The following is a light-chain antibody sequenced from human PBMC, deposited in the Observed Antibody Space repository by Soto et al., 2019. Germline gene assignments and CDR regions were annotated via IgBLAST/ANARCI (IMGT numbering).Light chain of an antibody. CDR1: SSDVGGYNY. CDR3: SSYAGSNNLV. J-gene: IGLJ2*01. V-gene: IGLV2-8*01. CDR2: EVS. Sequence: QSVLTRPPSASGSPGQSVTISCTGTSSDVGGYNYVSWYQQHPGKAPKLMIYEVSKRPSGVPDRFSGSKSGNTASLTVSGLQAEYEAYYYLSSYAGSNNLVFGRGTKLTVL.